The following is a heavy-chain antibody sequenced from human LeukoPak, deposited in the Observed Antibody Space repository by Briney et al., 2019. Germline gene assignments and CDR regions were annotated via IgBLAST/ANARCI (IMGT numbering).Heavy chain of an antibody. CDR1: GGSISSYY. J-gene: IGHJ4*02. Sequence: SETLSLTCTVSGGSISSYYWSWIRQPPGKGLEWIGYIYYSGSTNYNPSLKSRVTISVDTSKNQFSLKLSSVTAADTAVYYCARGPHSSGWFSGFDYWGQGTLVTVSS. CDR2: IYYSGST. D-gene: IGHD6-19*01. CDR3: ARGPHSSGWFSGFDY. V-gene: IGHV4-59*01.